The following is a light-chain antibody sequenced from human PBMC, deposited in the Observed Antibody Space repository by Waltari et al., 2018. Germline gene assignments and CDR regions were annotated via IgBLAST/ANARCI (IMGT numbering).Light chain of an antibody. CDR3: QHYVRLPVT. Sequence: ELVLTQSPGTLSLSPAERATLPCRASQSVGRSLAWYQQKPGQAPRLLIYGASIRATGIPDRCSGGGSGTDFSLTISRLEPEDFAAYHCQHYVRLPVTFGQGTKVEIK. CDR1: QSVGRS. V-gene: IGKV3-20*01. CDR2: GAS. J-gene: IGKJ1*01.